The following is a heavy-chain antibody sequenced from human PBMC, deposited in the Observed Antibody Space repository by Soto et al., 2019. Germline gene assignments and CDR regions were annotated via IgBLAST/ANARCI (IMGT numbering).Heavy chain of an antibody. V-gene: IGHV1-69*04. CDR1: RGTFSSYT. J-gene: IGHJ6*02. CDR3: AIDDRRAEFLRNYYSHATDV. Sequence: PVKVSCKASRGTFSSYTISWVRQAPGQGLEWMGRIIPILGIANYAQKFQGRVTITADKSTSTAYMELSSLRSEDTAVYYCAIDDRRAEFLRNYYSHATDVWSHGTT. CDR2: IIPILGIA. D-gene: IGHD3-10*01.